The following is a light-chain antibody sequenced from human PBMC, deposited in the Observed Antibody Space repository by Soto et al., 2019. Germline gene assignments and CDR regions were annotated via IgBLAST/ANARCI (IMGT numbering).Light chain of an antibody. Sequence: EIVMTQSLATLSVSPGERATLSCRASQSVSSNLAWYQQRPGQAPRLLIYDTSTRAAGVPARFSGSGSGTDFTLTISSLQSEDFAVYYCQQYNTWTSITFGQGTRLEIK. CDR3: QQYNTWTSIT. V-gene: IGKV3-15*01. CDR2: DTS. J-gene: IGKJ5*01. CDR1: QSVSSN.